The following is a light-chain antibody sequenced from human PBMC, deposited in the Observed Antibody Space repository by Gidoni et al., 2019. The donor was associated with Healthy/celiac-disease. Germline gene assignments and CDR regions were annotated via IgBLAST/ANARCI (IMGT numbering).Light chain of an antibody. Sequence: DIVMTQSPDSLAVSLGERATINCKSSQSVLYRSNNKNYLAWYQQKSGQPPKLLIYWASTRESGVPDRFSGSGSGTDFTLTISSLQAEDVAVYYCQQYYSTPWTFXQXTKVEIK. CDR2: WAS. J-gene: IGKJ1*01. V-gene: IGKV4-1*01. CDR1: QSVLYRSNNKNY. CDR3: QQYYSTPWT.